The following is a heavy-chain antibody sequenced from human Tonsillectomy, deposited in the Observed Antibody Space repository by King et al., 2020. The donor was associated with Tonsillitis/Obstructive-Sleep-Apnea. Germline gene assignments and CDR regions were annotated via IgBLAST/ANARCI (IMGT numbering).Heavy chain of an antibody. J-gene: IGHJ4*02. CDR1: GYTFTNYG. V-gene: IGHV1-18*01. Sequence: VQLVESGAEVKKPGASVKVSCKASGYTFTNYGISWVRQAPGQGLEWMAWISAHNGHTNYAQKLQDRVTMTTDASTSTAYMELRSLSSDDTAVYYCARDSMSHYYDSSAYYTFNYWGQGTLVTVSS. D-gene: IGHD3-22*01. CDR3: ARDSMSHYYDSSAYYTFNY. CDR2: ISAHNGHT.